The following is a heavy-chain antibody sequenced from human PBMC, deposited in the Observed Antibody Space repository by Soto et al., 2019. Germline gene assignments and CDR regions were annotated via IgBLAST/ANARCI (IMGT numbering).Heavy chain of an antibody. Sequence: EVQLVESGGGLVKPGGSLRLSCAASGFTFSNAWMNWVRQAPGKGLEWVGRIKSKTDGGTTDYAAPVKGRFTISRDDSXXTXYXXMNSLKTEDTAVYYCTTVINGLLYGDYYYYYGMDVWGQGTTVTVSS. CDR3: TTVINGLLYGDYYYYYGMDV. CDR1: GFTFSNAW. CDR2: IKSKTDGGTT. D-gene: IGHD4-17*01. J-gene: IGHJ6*02. V-gene: IGHV3-15*07.